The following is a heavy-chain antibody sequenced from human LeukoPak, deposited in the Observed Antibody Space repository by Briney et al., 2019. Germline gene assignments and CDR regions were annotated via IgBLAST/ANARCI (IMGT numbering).Heavy chain of an antibody. J-gene: IGHJ4*02. V-gene: IGHV1-8*03. CDR2: MNPNSGNT. CDR1: GYTFTKYE. Sequence: ASVKVSCKASGYTFTKYEINWVRQASGQGLEWMGWMNPNSGNTVYAQKFQGRVTITRDTSIGTAYMKLSSLRSDDTAVYYCSRGPQYWGQGTLVTVSS. CDR3: SRGPQY.